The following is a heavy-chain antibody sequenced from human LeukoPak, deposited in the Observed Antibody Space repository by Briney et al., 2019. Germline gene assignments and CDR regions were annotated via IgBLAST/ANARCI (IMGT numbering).Heavy chain of an antibody. CDR1: GFTFSSYW. CDR3: ARDWGTGWFSHY. V-gene: IGHV3-7*01. CDR2: IRQDGNEI. J-gene: IGHJ4*02. D-gene: IGHD6-19*01. Sequence: PGGSLRLSCAASGFTFSSYWMSWVRPAPGKGLEWVANIRQDGNEIYYVDSVKGRFTISRDNAKNSLYLQMNSLRVDDTAVYYCARDWGTGWFSHYWGQGTLVTVSS.